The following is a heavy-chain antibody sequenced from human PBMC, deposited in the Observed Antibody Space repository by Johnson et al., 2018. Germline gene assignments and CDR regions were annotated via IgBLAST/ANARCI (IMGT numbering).Heavy chain of an antibody. CDR1: GFIFSIYG. Sequence: QVQLVESGGGVVQPGRSLRLSCAASGFIFSIYGMHWVRQAPGKGLEWVAVIWFDGTTKYYADSIQGRFTISRDNSKNTLYLEVDSLRAEDTAVYYCARDVVDCSDGACYSGMDVWGQGTTVTVSS. CDR2: IWFDGTTK. D-gene: IGHD2-8*01. CDR3: ARDVVDCSDGACYSGMDV. V-gene: IGHV3-33*01. J-gene: IGHJ6*02.